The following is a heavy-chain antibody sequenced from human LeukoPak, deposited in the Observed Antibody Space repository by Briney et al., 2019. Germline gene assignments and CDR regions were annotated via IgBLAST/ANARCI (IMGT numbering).Heavy chain of an antibody. D-gene: IGHD5-18*01. CDR2: INPYNGKT. CDR3: ERDLKMDSNGWFGP. Sequence: ASVKVSCKASGGTFSSYAISWVRQAPGQGLEWMGWINPYNGKTHSVEKFQGRLTLTTDSSTSTAYMELRSLRPDDTAVYYCERDLKMDSNGWFGPWGQGTLVTVSS. CDR1: GGTFSSYA. J-gene: IGHJ5*02. V-gene: IGHV1-18*01.